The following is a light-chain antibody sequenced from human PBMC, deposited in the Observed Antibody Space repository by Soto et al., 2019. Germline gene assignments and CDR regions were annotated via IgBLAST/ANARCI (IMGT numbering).Light chain of an antibody. CDR1: ISTIGAGYD. CDR2: GHN. CDR3: QSYDSSLSGYV. J-gene: IGLJ1*01. Sequence: QSVLTQPPSVSGAPGQRVTISCTGSISTIGAGYDVHWYQQLPGTAPKLLIYGHNIRPSGVPDRFSGSKSGTSASLAITGLQAEDEADYYCQSYDSSLSGYVFGTGTKLTVL. V-gene: IGLV1-40*01.